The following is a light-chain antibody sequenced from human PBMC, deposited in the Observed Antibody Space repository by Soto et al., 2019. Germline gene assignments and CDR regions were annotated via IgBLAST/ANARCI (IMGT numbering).Light chain of an antibody. Sequence: EIVLTQSPGTLSLSPGERATLSCRASQSVSSTYLAWYQQKPGQAPRLLIYDASRRATGIPDRFSGSGSGTDFTLTIGRLEPEDFAVYYCQQYGSSPGLFTFGPGTKVDIK. J-gene: IGKJ3*01. V-gene: IGKV3-20*01. CDR2: DAS. CDR1: QSVSSTY. CDR3: QQYGSSPGLFT.